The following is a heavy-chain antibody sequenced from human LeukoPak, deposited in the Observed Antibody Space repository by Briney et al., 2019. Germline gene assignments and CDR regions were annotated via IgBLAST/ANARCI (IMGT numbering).Heavy chain of an antibody. CDR1: GFTFTSHS. J-gene: IGHJ4*02. CDR2: IGIWSSPI. D-gene: IGHD2-8*01. V-gene: IGHV3-48*01. Sequence: GGSLTLSCAASGFTFTSHSMNWVRQAPGKGLEWVSFIGIWSSPIYYADSVRGRFTISRDNAKNSIYLQMNSLRVEDTAVYYCATLYGAFDHWGQGTLVTVSS. CDR3: ATLYGAFDH.